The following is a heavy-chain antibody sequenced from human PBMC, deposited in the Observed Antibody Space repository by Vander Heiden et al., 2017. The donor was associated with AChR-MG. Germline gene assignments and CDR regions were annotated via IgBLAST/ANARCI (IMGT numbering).Heavy chain of an antibody. CDR2: IIPIFGTA. CDR1: GGTFSSYA. V-gene: IGHV1-69*06. Sequence: QVQLVQSGADVKKPGSSVKVSCKASGGTFSSYAISGVRQAPGQGLEWMGGIIPIFGTANYAQKFQGRVTITADKSTSTAYMELSSLRSEDTAVYYCARRGYCSSTSCYTWVRAFDIWGQGTMVTVSS. CDR3: ARRGYCSSTSCYTWVRAFDI. J-gene: IGHJ3*02. D-gene: IGHD2-2*02.